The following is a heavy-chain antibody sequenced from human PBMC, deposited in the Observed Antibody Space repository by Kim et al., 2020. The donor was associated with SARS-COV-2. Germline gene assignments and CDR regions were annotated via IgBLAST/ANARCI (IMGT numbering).Heavy chain of an antibody. CDR1: GFTFSSYE. D-gene: IGHD3-3*01. Sequence: GGSLRLSCAASGFTFSSYEMNWVRQAPGKGLEWVSYISSSGSTIYYADSVKGRFTISRDNAKNSLYLQMNSLRAEDTAVYYCARELSLEWSPHGCMDVWGKGTTVTVSS. CDR2: ISSSGSTI. J-gene: IGHJ6*03. CDR3: ARELSLEWSPHGCMDV. V-gene: IGHV3-48*03.